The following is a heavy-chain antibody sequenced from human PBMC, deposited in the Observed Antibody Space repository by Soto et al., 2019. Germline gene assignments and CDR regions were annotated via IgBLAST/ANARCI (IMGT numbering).Heavy chain of an antibody. CDR1: GFTCSSYS. CDR3: ARDNLNSGSYPY. CDR2: ISSSSSYI. J-gene: IGHJ4*02. D-gene: IGHD1-26*01. Sequence: GGSLRLSCAASGFTCSSYSMNWVRQAPGKGLEWVSSISSSSSYIYYADSVKGRFTISRDNAKNSLYLQMNSLRAEDTAVYYCARDNLNSGSYPYWGQGTLVTVSS. V-gene: IGHV3-21*01.